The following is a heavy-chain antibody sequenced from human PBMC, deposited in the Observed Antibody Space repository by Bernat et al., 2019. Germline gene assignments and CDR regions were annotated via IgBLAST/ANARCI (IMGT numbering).Heavy chain of an antibody. J-gene: IGHJ4*02. D-gene: IGHD6-6*01. CDR1: GFTFGDYA. V-gene: IGHV3-49*03. CDR3: TREGGAARPVDGKTDY. Sequence: EVQLVESGGGLVQPGRSLRLSCTASGFTFGDYAMSWFRQAPGKGLEWVGFIRSKAYGGTTEYAASVKGRLTISRDDSKRNAYLQMNSLKTEDTAGYYCTREGGAARPVDGKTDYWGQGTLVTVSS. CDR2: IRSKAYGGTT.